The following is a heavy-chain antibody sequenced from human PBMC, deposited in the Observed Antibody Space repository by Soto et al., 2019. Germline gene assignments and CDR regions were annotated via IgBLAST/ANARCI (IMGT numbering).Heavy chain of an antibody. Sequence: SETLSLTCAVSGYSISSGYYWGWIRQPPGKGLQWIGNMYHSGNTYYNPSLKGRVTISVDTSKNQFSLKLRSVTAADEAVYYCARVSYFDSGGFFYYFDYWGQGALVTVSS. CDR2: MYHSGNT. V-gene: IGHV4-38-2*01. D-gene: IGHD3-22*01. J-gene: IGHJ4*02. CDR3: ARVSYFDSGGFFYYFDY. CDR1: GYSISSGYY.